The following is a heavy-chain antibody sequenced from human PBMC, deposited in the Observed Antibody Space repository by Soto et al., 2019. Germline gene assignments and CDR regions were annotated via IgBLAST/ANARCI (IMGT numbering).Heavy chain of an antibody. J-gene: IGHJ6*02. Sequence: QVQLVQSGAEVKKPGSSVKVSCKASGGTFSNYGITWVRQAPGQGLEWMGGIIPIFGTANYAQKFQGRVTITADEVTSTAYLELSSLGSEDTAVYYCARAQCPGHSSNWLIYYYDGMDVWGQGTTVIVSS. D-gene: IGHD6-13*01. V-gene: IGHV1-69*01. CDR1: GGTFSNYG. CDR3: ARAQCPGHSSNWLIYYYDGMDV. CDR2: IIPIFGTA.